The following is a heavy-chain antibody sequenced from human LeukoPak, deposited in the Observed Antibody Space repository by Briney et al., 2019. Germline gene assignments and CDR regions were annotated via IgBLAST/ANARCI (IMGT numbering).Heavy chain of an antibody. V-gene: IGHV3-23*01. D-gene: IGHD4-17*01. CDR3: GRDPNGDYIGAFES. Sequence: GGSLRLSCEASGFTFSNYAMTWVRQAPGKGLEWVSSMTVTGRTTSYADSVKGRFTMSRDNSKSTLYLQMNSLRAGDTAIYYCGRDPNGDYIGAFESWGHGTLVTVSS. CDR1: GFTFSNYA. CDR2: MTVTGRTT. J-gene: IGHJ3*01.